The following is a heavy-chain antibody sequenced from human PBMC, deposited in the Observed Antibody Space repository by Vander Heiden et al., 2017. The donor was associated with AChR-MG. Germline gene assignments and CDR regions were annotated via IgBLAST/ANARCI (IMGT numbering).Heavy chain of an antibody. J-gene: IGHJ5*02. CDR1: GYTFAGYS. D-gene: IGHD6-19*01. Sequence: QVQLVQSGAEVKKPGASLKVSCKASGYTFAGYSMHWVRQAPGQGLEWMGWINPNSGGTNYAQKFQGRVTMTRDTSISTAYMELSRLRSDDTAVYYCARDFGDGIAVAGSGYNWFDPWGQGTLVTVSS. CDR2: INPNSGGT. CDR3: ARDFGDGIAVAGSGYNWFDP. V-gene: IGHV1-2*02.